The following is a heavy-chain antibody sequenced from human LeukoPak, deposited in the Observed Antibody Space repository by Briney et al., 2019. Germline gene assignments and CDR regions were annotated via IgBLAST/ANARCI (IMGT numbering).Heavy chain of an antibody. CDR2: ISAYNGNT. CDR3: AKLRPAAEFFDY. J-gene: IGHJ4*02. CDR1: GYTFTSYG. Sequence: ASVKVSCKASGYTFTSYGISWVRQAPGQGLEWMGWISAYNGNTNYAQKLQGRVTMTTDTSTSTAYMELRSLRSDDTAVYYCAKLRPAAEFFDYWGQGTLVTVSS. V-gene: IGHV1-18*04. D-gene: IGHD6-13*01.